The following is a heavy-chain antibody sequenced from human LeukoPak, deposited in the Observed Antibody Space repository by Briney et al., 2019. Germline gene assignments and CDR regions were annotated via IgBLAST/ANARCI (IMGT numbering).Heavy chain of an antibody. CDR3: AKVLRFGVDY. CDR1: GFTFSSYG. D-gene: IGHD3-10*01. Sequence: PGGSLRLSCAASGFTFSSYGMHWVRQAPGKGLEWVAFIRYDGSNKYYADSVKGRFTISRDNSKNTLYPQMNSLRAEDTAVYYCAKVLRFGVDYWGQGTLVTVSS. J-gene: IGHJ4*02. CDR2: IRYDGSNK. V-gene: IGHV3-30*02.